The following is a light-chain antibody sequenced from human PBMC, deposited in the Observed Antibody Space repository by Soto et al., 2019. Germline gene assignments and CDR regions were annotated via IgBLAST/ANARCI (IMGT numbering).Light chain of an antibody. V-gene: IGKV1-5*03. CDR1: QAVDPW. J-gene: IGKJ1*01. CDR3: QQYCRIET. CDR2: KTS. Sequence: DIQMTQSPATLSASVGDRVTITCRASQAVDPWLAWHQQKSGRAPRVLIYKTSDLENGVSSRFSGSRSGTEYTLTITNLQPDDSATYYCQQYCRIETFGQGTRVEV.